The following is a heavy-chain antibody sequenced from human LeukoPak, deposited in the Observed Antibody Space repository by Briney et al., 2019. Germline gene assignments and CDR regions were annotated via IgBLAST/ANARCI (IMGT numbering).Heavy chain of an antibody. CDR3: ARDSVYYYRSGPSNYYYYYYYMDV. CDR2: IIPIFGTA. V-gene: IGHV1-69*13. CDR1: GGTFSSYA. D-gene: IGHD3-10*01. J-gene: IGHJ6*03. Sequence: ASVKVSCKASGGTFSSYAISWVRQAPGQGLEWMGGIIPIFGTANYAQKFQGRVTITADESTTTAYMELSSLRSEDTAVYYCARDSVYYYRSGPSNYYYYYYYMDVWGKGTTVTVSS.